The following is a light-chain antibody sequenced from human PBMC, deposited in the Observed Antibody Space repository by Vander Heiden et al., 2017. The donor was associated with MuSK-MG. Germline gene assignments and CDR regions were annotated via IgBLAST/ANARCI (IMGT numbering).Light chain of an antibody. CDR2: TAT. CDR1: QSINTY. V-gene: IGKV1-39*01. CDR3: QQSYSFPRT. J-gene: IGKJ1*01. Sequence: DIQMTQSPSSLSASVGDRVTITCRASQSINTYLNWYQQKPGKAPKLLIYTATSLQGGVPSRFSGSGSGTDFTLTISKLQPEDFATFYCQQSYSFPRTFGPGTKVEFK.